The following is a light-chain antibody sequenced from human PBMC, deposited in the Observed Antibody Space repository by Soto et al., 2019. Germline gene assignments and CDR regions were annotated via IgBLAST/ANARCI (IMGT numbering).Light chain of an antibody. CDR2: GAS. J-gene: IGKJ1*01. Sequence: EIVWTQYPGTLSLSPGERATLFCRASQSVSSSYLAWYQQKPGQAPRLLIYGASRRATGIPDRFSGSGSGTDFTLTISRLEPEDFAVYYCQQYGSSLGQGTKVDI. V-gene: IGKV3-20*01. CDR3: QQYGSS. CDR1: QSVSSSY.